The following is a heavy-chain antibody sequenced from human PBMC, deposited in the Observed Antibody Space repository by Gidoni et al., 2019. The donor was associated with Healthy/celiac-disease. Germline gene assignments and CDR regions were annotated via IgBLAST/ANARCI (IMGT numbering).Heavy chain of an antibody. D-gene: IGHD4-17*01. CDR2: IYYSGST. V-gene: IGHV4-61*01. CDR1: GGSVSSGSYY. J-gene: IGHJ4*02. Sequence: QVQLQESGPGLVKPSETLSLTCTVSGGSVSSGSYYWSWIRQPPGKGLEWIGYIYYSGSTNYNPSLKSRVTISVDTSKNQFSLKLSSVTAADTAVYYCARDYDYGDYWPGFDYWGQGTLVTVSS. CDR3: ARDYDYGDYWPGFDY.